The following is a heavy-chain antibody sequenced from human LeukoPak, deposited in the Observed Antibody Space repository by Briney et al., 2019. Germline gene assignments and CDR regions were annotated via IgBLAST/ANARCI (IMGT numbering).Heavy chain of an antibody. Sequence: SETLSLTCAVSGGSFTIYQWSWIRQSPGKGLEWIGDINRSGSTDYNPALRSRVFISMDTSKNQFSLQLSSVTAADTAVYYCARGGAADYWGQGTLVTVSS. CDR1: GGSFTIYQ. V-gene: IGHV4-34*01. CDR2: INRSGST. CDR3: ARGGAADY. D-gene: IGHD4/OR15-4a*01. J-gene: IGHJ4*02.